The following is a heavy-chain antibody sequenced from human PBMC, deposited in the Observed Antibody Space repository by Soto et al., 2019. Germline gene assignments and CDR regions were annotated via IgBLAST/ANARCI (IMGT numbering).Heavy chain of an antibody. CDR2: IYYSGST. J-gene: IGHJ4*02. V-gene: IGHV4-39*01. CDR1: GGSISIRSYY. CDR3: ARQRQWLVRGEFDY. Sequence: QLQLQESGPGLVKPSETLSLTCTVSGGSISIRSYYWGWIRQPPGQGLEWIGSIYYSGSTYYNPSLNSRVTLSGDTSNNQYSLKQSSVTAADKAVSDCARQRQWLVRGEFDYWGQGTLVTVSS. D-gene: IGHD6-19*01.